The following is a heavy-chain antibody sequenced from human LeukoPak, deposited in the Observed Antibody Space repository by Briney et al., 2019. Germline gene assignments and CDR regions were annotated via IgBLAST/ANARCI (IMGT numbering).Heavy chain of an antibody. CDR3: ARLTHYYDSSSHFYRFDT. J-gene: IGHJ5*02. CDR2: IYFTGSV. V-gene: IGHV4-61*08. D-gene: IGHD3-22*01. Sequence: SETLSLTCTVSDASVSSTGYYWTWVRQPPGKGLEWIGHIYFTGSVNYNPSLKSRVTISLDTSKNQFSLKLSSVTAADTAVYYCARLTHYYDSSSHFYRFDTWGQGTLVTVSS. CDR1: DASVSSTGYY.